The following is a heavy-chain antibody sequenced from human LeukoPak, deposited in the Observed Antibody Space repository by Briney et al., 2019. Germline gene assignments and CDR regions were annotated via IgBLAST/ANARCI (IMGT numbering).Heavy chain of an antibody. V-gene: IGHV1-2*02. CDR1: GYTFTGYY. CDR3: ARDKYYSDSSGYYPDY. CDR2: INTNSGGT. J-gene: IGHJ4*02. D-gene: IGHD3-22*01. Sequence: GASVKVSCKASGYTFTGYYMHWVRQAPGQGLEWMGWINTNSGGTNYAQKFQGRVTMTRDTSISTAYMELSRLRSDDTAVYYCARDKYYSDSSGYYPDYRGQGTLVTVSS.